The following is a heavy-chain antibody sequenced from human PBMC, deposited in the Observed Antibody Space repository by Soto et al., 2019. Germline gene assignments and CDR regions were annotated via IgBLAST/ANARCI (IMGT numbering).Heavy chain of an antibody. CDR2: VYYGGNT. D-gene: IGHD6-13*01. V-gene: IGHV4-39*01. Sequence: PSETLSLTCTVSGASIASSHYFWGWIRQPPGKGLEWVGSVYYGGNTYYSPSLKTPVTVSVDTSKSQFSLKLTSVTAADTAVYFCARLFFKLGVDRPRLSYFDYWGPGISVTVS. CDR1: GASIASSHYF. J-gene: IGHJ4*02. CDR3: ARLFFKLGVDRPRLSYFDY.